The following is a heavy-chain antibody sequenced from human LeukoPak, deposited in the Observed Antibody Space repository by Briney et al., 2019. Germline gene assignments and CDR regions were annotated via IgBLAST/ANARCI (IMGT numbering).Heavy chain of an antibody. CDR3: ARVGYSGSPGDY. D-gene: IGHD1-26*01. CDR2: ISSRSGSSI. J-gene: IGHJ4*02. Sequence: GGSLRLSCVASGFTFSNAWMSWVRQAPGKGLEWVSYISSRSGSSIYYGDSVKGRFTVSRDNAKNSLYLQLNSLRGEDTAVYYCARVGYSGSPGDYWGQGTLVTVSS. CDR1: GFTFSNAW. V-gene: IGHV3-11*04.